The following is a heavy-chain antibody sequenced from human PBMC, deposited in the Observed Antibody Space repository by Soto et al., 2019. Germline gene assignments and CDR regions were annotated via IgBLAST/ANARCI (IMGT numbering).Heavy chain of an antibody. CDR2: IYWNDDK. Sequence: SGPTLVNPTQTLTLTCTFSGFSLSTSGVGVGWIRQPPGKALEWLALIYWNDDKRYSPSLKSRLTITKDTSQKQVVLTMTNMEPVDTATHYCAHVVVVITGVPEYYFNYWGQGTLVTVS. V-gene: IGHV2-5*01. CDR3: AHVVVVITGVPEYYFNY. D-gene: IGHD3-22*01. CDR1: GFSLSTSGVG. J-gene: IGHJ4*02.